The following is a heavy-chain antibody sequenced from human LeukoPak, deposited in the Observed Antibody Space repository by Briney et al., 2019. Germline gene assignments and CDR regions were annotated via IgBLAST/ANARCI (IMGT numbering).Heavy chain of an antibody. CDR2: IIPIFGTA. V-gene: IGHV1-69*13. D-gene: IGHD3-22*01. Sequence: GASVKVSCKASGYTFTSYAISWVRQAPGQGLEWMGGIIPIFGTANYAQKFQGRVTITADESTSTAYMELSSLRSEDTAVYYCARSITMIVQGAFDIWGQGTMVTVSS. CDR1: GYTFTSYA. CDR3: ARSITMIVQGAFDI. J-gene: IGHJ3*02.